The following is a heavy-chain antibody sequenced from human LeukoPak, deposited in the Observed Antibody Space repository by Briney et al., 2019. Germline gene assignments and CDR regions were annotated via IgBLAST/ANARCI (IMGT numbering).Heavy chain of an antibody. D-gene: IGHD3-3*01. CDR2: ISGSGGST. CDR3: ARHFGVVTKGVYYYYYGMDV. Sequence: PGGSLRLSCAASGFTFSNYAMSWARQARGKGLEWVSAISGSGGSTYYADSVKGRFTISRDNSKNTLYLQMNSLRAEDTAVYYCARHFGVVTKGVYYYYYGMDVWGQGTTVTVSS. J-gene: IGHJ6*02. V-gene: IGHV3-23*01. CDR1: GFTFSNYA.